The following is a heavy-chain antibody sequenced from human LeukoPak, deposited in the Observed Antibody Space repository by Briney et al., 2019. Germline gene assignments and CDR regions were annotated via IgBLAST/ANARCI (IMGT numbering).Heavy chain of an antibody. V-gene: IGHV3-9*01. CDR3: AKSRYYDSSLDY. CDR1: GFTFDDYA. CDR2: ISWNSGSI. Sequence: PGGSLRLSCAASGFTFDDYAMHWVRQAPGKGLEWVSGISWNSGSIGYADSVKGRFTISRDNAKNSLYLQMNSLRAEDTALYYCAKSRYYDSSLDYWGQGTLVTVSS. D-gene: IGHD3-22*01. J-gene: IGHJ4*02.